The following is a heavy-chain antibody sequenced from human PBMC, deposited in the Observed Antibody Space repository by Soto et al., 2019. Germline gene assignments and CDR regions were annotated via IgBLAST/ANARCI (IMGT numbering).Heavy chain of an antibody. CDR1: GFTFSNYA. J-gene: IGHJ4*02. CDR3: AKGGQTGPRPYFEY. V-gene: IGHV3-23*01. Sequence: EVQLLESGGGLVQPGGSLRLSCAASGFTFSNYALSWVRQAPGRGLEWVSAISGSGGSTYYADSVRGRFTISRDNSKNTLYVQMNSLRAEDTGLYYGAKGGQTGPRPYFEYWGQGTLVTVSS. D-gene: IGHD7-27*01. CDR2: ISGSGGST.